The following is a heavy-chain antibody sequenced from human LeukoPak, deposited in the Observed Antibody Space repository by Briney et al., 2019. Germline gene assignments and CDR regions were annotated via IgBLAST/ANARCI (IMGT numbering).Heavy chain of an antibody. CDR2: IYYSGST. D-gene: IGHD5-12*01. CDR1: GGSISSSSYY. J-gene: IGHJ3*02. V-gene: IGHV4-39*02. Sequence: SETLSLTCTVSGGSISSSSYYWGWIRQPPGKGLEWIGSIYYSGSTYYNPSLKSRVTISVDTSKNQFSLKLSSVTAADTAVYYCAREEIVATTLDAFDIWGQGTMVTASS. CDR3: AREEIVATTLDAFDI.